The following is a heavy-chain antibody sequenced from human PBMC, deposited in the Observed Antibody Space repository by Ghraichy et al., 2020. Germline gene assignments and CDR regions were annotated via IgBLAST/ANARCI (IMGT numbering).Heavy chain of an antibody. CDR3: AKAGGEFSGFMDV. Sequence: ASVKVSCKASGYTFSNNGISWVRQAPGHGLEWMGWISGYTGKTKYAQNFQDRVTMTTDTSTATAHMELRGLTPDDTATYYCAKAGGEFSGFMDVWGQGTAVSVSS. J-gene: IGHJ6*02. V-gene: IGHV1-18*04. D-gene: IGHD6-25*01. CDR1: GYTFSNNG. CDR2: ISGYTGKT.